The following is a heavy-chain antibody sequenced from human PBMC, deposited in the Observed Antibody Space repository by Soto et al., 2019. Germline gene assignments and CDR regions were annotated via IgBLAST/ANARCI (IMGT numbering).Heavy chain of an antibody. J-gene: IGHJ6*03. V-gene: IGHV1-24*01. Sequence: WASVKVSCKVSGYTLTDLSMQWVRQAPGKGLEWMGGFDPEDGETIYAQKFQGRVTITEDTATGTAYMELSSLRSEDTAVYYCARRVAAGIVELYYMDVWGKGTTGTVSS. CDR2: FDPEDGET. CDR1: GYTLTDLS. D-gene: IGHD6-13*01. CDR3: ARRVAAGIVELYYMDV.